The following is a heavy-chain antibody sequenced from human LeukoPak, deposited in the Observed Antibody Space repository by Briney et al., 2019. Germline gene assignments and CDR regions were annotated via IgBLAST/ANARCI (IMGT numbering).Heavy chain of an antibody. CDR2: IYSGGST. D-gene: IGHD6-19*01. CDR3: ARGYSSGWYDPYYFDY. V-gene: IGHV3-53*04. Sequence: GGSLRLSCAASGFTFSSYSMNWVRQAPGKGLEWVSVIYSGGSTYYADSVKGRFTISRHNSKNTLYLQMNSLRAEDTAVYYCARGYSSGWYDPYYFDYWGQGTLVTVSS. CDR1: GFTFSSYS. J-gene: IGHJ4*02.